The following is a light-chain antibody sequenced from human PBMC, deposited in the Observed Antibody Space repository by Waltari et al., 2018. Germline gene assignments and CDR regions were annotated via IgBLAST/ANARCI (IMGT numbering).Light chain of an antibody. CDR3: MQGTRWPT. Sequence: DIVMTQSPLSLPVTPGEPASISCRSSESLLHSNGYTYLDWYLQKPGQSPHLLIYWASNRASGVPDRFSGSGSGTDFTLKISRVEAEDVGVYYCMQGTRWPTFGQGTKVEIK. V-gene: IGKV2-28*01. CDR2: WAS. CDR1: ESLLHSNGYTY. J-gene: IGKJ1*01.